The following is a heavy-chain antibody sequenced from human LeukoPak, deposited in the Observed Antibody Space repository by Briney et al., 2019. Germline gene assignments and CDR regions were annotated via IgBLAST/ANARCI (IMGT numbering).Heavy chain of an antibody. CDR3: ARGRGGELFHNY. CDR2: IYTSGSA. J-gene: IGHJ4*02. Sequence: SETLSLTCTVSGGSISSYYWSWIRQPAGKGLEWIGRIYTSGSANYNPSLKSRVTMSIDTSKNQFSLKVTSVTAADTAVYYCARGRGGELFHNYWGQGSLVTVSS. V-gene: IGHV4-4*07. D-gene: IGHD3-10*01. CDR1: GGSISSYY.